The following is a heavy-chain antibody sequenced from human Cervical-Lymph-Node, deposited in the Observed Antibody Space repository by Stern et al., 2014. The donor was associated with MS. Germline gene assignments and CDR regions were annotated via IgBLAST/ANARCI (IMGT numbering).Heavy chain of an antibody. CDR2: IDWDDDR. CDR3: ARIKFGDYDYGMDV. Sequence: QITLKESGPALVKPTQTLTLTCTFSGFALSTSGMCVSWIRQPPGKALEWLGRIDWDDDRYYSPSLKTRLTISKDTSKNQVVLTRTDMDPLDTATYYCARIKFGDYDYGMDVWGQGTTVTVPS. CDR1: GFALSTSGMC. D-gene: IGHD3-16*01. J-gene: IGHJ6*02. V-gene: IGHV2-70*15.